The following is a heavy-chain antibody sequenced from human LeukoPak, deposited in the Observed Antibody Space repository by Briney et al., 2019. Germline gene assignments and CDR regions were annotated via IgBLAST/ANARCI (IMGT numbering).Heavy chain of an antibody. J-gene: IGHJ4*02. D-gene: IGHD3-10*01. CDR2: VNTDGSAT. Sequence: PGRSLRLSCAASGFTFSNYWMHWVRQTPGKGLVWVSRVNTDGSATAYADSVKGRFTISRDNAKNTLYLQMNSLRAGDTAVYYCARETLIRGFMPDYWGQGTLVTVSS. CDR3: ARETLIRGFMPDY. V-gene: IGHV3-74*01. CDR1: GFTFSNYW.